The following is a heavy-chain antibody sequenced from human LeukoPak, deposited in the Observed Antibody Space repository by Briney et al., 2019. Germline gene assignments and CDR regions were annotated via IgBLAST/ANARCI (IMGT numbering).Heavy chain of an antibody. Sequence: SETLSLTCTVSGGSISSYYWSWIRQPPGKGLEWIGYIYYSGSTNFNPSLKSRVTISVDTSKNQCSLKLSSVTAADTAVYYCARGLLDGYTHPAAFDIWGQGTMVTVSS. CDR1: GGSISSYY. V-gene: IGHV4-59*01. D-gene: IGHD5-24*01. J-gene: IGHJ3*02. CDR2: IYYSGST. CDR3: ARGLLDGYTHPAAFDI.